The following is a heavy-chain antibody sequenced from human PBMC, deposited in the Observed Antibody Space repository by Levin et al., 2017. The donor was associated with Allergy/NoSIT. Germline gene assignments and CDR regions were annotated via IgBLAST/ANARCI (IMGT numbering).Heavy chain of an antibody. CDR2: IYPDDSDT. J-gene: IGHJ4*02. CDR3: ARGDGSGSCWLFDH. V-gene: IGHV5-51*01. CDR1: GYNFNTHW. D-gene: IGHD3-10*01. Sequence: GGSLRLSCKASGYNFNTHWIAWVRQMPGKGLEWFGMIYPDDSDTRYRPSFHGQVTLSADESIDTAYLQWSSLKASDTAMYYCARGDGSGSCWLFDHWGQGTLVTVSS.